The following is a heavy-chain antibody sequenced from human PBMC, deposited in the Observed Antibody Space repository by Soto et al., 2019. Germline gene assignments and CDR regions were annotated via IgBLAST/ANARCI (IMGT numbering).Heavy chain of an antibody. CDR2: IKSKTDGGTT. V-gene: IGHV3-15*01. CDR3: TTATYYDYVWGSYRPSDY. D-gene: IGHD3-16*02. Sequence: KPGGSLRLSCAASGFTFSNAWMSWVRQAPGKGLEWVGRIKSKTDGGTTDYAAPVKGRFTISRDDSKNTLYLQMNSLKTEDTAVYYCTTATYYDYVWGSYRPSDYWGQGTLVTVSS. CDR1: GFTFSNAW. J-gene: IGHJ4*02.